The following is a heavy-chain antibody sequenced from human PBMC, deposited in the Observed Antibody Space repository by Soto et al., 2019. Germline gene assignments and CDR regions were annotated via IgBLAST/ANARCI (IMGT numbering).Heavy chain of an antibody. Sequence: QVQVQESGPGLVKPSETLSLPGTSLGGPTGSYFVGWIGQSAGKGLGWIGRIDTSGTTNYNPSLKSRVTMSVDASKSQFSLNLSSVTAADTAVYYCARGPRGYVYYHGMDVWGQGTTVTVSS. CDR3: ARGPRGYVYYHGMDV. D-gene: IGHD3-16*01. V-gene: IGHV4-4*07. J-gene: IGHJ6*02. CDR1: GGPTGSYF. CDR2: IDTSGTT.